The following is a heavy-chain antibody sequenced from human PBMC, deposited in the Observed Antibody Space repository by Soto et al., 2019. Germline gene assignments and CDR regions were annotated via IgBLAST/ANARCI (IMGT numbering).Heavy chain of an antibody. J-gene: IGHJ4*02. CDR2: IYYSGST. CDR1: GGSISSYY. V-gene: IGHV4-59*08. Sequence: SETLSLTCTVSGGSISSYYWSWIRQPPGKGLEWIGYIYYSGSTNYNPSLKSRVTISVDTSKNQFSLKLSSVTAADTAVYYCARHFRPTYYDILTGEFDYWGQGTLVTVSS. D-gene: IGHD3-9*01. CDR3: ARHFRPTYYDILTGEFDY.